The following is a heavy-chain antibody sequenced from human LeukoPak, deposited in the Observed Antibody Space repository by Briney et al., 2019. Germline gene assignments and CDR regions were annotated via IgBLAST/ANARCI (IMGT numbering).Heavy chain of an antibody. CDR1: GGSMSSGSYY. CDR2: IYTSGST. CDR3: ARDRSTGTTFSFDY. V-gene: IGHV4-61*02. D-gene: IGHD1-7*01. Sequence: SETLSLTCTVSGGSMSSGSYYWSWIRQPAAKGLEWIGRIYTSGSTNYNPSLKSRVTISVDTSKNQFSLKLSSVTAADTAVYYCARDRSTGTTFSFDYWGQGTLVTVSS. J-gene: IGHJ4*02.